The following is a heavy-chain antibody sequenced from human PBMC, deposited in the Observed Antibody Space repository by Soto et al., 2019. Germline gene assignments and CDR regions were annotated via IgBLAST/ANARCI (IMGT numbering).Heavy chain of an antibody. CDR1: GYSFTTYW. CDR2: IYPADSDS. D-gene: IGHD3-10*01. V-gene: IGHV5-51*01. CDR3: ARHVSSTTSNYDYYAMDV. J-gene: IGHJ6*02. Sequence: GESLKISCKASGYSFTTYWIGWVRQMPGKGLEWMGIIYPADSDSRYSPSSQGHVTISADKSINTAFLQWSSLRASDSAIYYCARHVSSTTSNYDYYAMDVWGLGTTVTVSS.